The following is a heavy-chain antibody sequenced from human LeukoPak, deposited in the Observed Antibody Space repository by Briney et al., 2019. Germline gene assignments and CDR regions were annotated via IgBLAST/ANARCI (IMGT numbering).Heavy chain of an antibody. CDR3: ARGHGVVGATHAFDI. D-gene: IGHD1-26*01. Sequence: GGPLRLSCAASGFTFSSYEMNWVRQAPGKGLEWVSYISSSGSTIYYADSVKGRFTISRDNAKNSLYLQMNSLRAEDTAVYYCARGHGVVGATHAFDIWGQGTMVTVSS. J-gene: IGHJ3*02. CDR1: GFTFSSYE. V-gene: IGHV3-48*03. CDR2: ISSSGSTI.